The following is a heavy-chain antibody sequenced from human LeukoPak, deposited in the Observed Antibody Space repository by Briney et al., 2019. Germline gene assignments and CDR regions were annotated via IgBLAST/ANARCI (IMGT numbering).Heavy chain of an antibody. CDR1: GGSFSGYY. CDR2: ICYSGST. V-gene: IGHV4-59*01. D-gene: IGHD3-9*01. CDR3: ARLTGQDAFDI. Sequence: NPSETLSLTCAVYGGSFSGYYWSWIRQPPGKGLEWIGYICYSGSTNYNPSLKSRVTISVDTSKNQFSLKLSSVTAADTAVYYCARLTGQDAFDIWGQGTMVTVSS. J-gene: IGHJ3*02.